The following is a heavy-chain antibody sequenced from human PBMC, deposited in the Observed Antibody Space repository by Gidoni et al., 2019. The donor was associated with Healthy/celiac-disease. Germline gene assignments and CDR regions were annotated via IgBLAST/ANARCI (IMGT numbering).Heavy chain of an antibody. CDR2: ISYDGSNK. CDR1: GFTFSSYA. J-gene: IGHJ4*02. D-gene: IGHD6-19*01. Sequence: QVQLVESGGGVVQPGRSLRLSCAASGFTFSSYAMHWVRQAPGKGLEWVAVISYDGSNKYYADSVKGRFTISRDNSKNTLYLQMNSLRAEDTAVYYCASSVRYSSGWYFDYWGQGTLVTVSS. V-gene: IGHV3-30-3*01. CDR3: ASSVRYSSGWYFDY.